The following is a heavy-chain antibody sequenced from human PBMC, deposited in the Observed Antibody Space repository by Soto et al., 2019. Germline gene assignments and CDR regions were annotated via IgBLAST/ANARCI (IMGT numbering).Heavy chain of an antibody. CDR2: IYDSVNT. CDR3: ERVDPRGYFATLTDY. CDR1: GDSLSSGGHY. D-gene: IGHD3-9*01. Sequence: SETLSLTCTVSGDSLSSGGHYWSWIRQHPGKGLEWIGHIYDSVNTYYSPSLRSRVTISADMSKNQFSLNLRSVTAADTAVYYWERVDPRGYFATLTDYWGQGPLVTVYS. J-gene: IGHJ4*02. V-gene: IGHV4-31*03.